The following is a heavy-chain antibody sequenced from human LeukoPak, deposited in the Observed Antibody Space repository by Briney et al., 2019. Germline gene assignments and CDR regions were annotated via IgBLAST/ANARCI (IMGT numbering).Heavy chain of an antibody. J-gene: IGHJ4*02. Sequence: SETLSLTCTVSGGSISSYYWSWIRQPAGKGLEWIGRIYTSGGTNYNPSLKSRVTMSVDTSKNQFSLKLSSVTAADTAVYYCARGRFLEWSFDYWGQGTLVTVSS. CDR3: ARGRFLEWSFDY. CDR2: IYTSGGT. CDR1: GGSISSYY. V-gene: IGHV4-4*07. D-gene: IGHD3-3*01.